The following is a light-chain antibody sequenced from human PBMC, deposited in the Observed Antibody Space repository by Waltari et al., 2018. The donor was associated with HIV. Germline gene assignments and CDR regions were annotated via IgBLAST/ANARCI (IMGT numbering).Light chain of an antibody. J-gene: IGLJ3*02. CDR2: GNT. V-gene: IGLV1-40*01. Sequence: QSALTQPPSVSGAPGQRVTISCPGSSSHIGAGYDVHRYQQLPGTAPKRLIYGNTNRPSGVPDRFSGSKSGTSASLAITGLQTEDEGTYYCQSYDNSLSGHWGFGGGTKLTVL. CDR3: QSYDNSLSGHWG. CDR1: SSHIGAGYD.